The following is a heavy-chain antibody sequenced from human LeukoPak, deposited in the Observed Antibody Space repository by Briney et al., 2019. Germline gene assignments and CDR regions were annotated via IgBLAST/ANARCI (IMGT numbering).Heavy chain of an antibody. J-gene: IGHJ6*02. V-gene: IGHV3-48*02. CDR3: ARISGGMDV. CDR1: GFTFSNAW. Sequence: PGGSLRLSCAASGFTFSNAWMNWVRQAPGKGLEWVSDIGISGSPISYADSVKGRFTNSRDNAKNSLFLQMNSLRDEDTGIYYCARISGGMDVWGQGATVAVSS. CDR2: IGISGSPI.